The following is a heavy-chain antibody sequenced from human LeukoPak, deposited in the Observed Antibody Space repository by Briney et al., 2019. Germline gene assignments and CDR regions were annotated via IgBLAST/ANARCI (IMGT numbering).Heavy chain of an antibody. CDR2: ISGSGGST. CDR3: AKEVAQQWLVTPFDY. V-gene: IGHV3-23*01. J-gene: IGHJ4*02. D-gene: IGHD6-19*01. Sequence: PGGSLRLSCAASGFTFSSCAMSWVRQAPGKGLEWVSSISGSGGSTYSADSVKGRFAISRGNSKNTLYLQMNSLRAEDTAVYYCAKEVAQQWLVTPFDYWGQGTLVTVSS. CDR1: GFTFSSCA.